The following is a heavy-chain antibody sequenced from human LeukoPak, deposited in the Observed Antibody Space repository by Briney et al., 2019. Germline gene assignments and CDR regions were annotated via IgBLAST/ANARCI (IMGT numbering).Heavy chain of an antibody. V-gene: IGHV1-2*02. J-gene: IGHJ5*02. CDR2: INPNNGGT. D-gene: IGHD3-10*01. CDR3: AGGSGSYSFDL. CDR1: GYPFTGYY. Sequence: SVKLSCKASGYPFTGYYIHWVRQSPGQGLEWMVWINPNNGGTNYAEKFQGNVTMTRDTSISTAYVELRRLRSDYTALYYCAGGSGSYSFDLWGQGTPVTVSS.